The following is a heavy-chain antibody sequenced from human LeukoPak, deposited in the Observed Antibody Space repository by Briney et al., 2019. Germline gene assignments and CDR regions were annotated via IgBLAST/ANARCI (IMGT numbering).Heavy chain of an antibody. J-gene: IGHJ5*02. Sequence: GGSLRLSFAASGFTFSSYGMHWVRQAPGKGLEWVAFIRYDGSNKYYADSVKGRFTISRDNSKNTLYLQMNSLRTEDTAVYYCAKDKPEWYNWKNWFDPWGQGTLVTVSS. CDR2: IRYDGSNK. CDR3: AKDKPEWYNWKNWFDP. D-gene: IGHD1-20*01. CDR1: GFTFSSYG. V-gene: IGHV3-30*02.